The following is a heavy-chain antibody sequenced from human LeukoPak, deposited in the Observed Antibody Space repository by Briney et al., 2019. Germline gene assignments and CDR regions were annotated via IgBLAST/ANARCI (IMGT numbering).Heavy chain of an antibody. CDR2: ISAYNGNT. CDR3: ARDADCSSTSCYKYDAFDI. CDR1: GYTFTSYG. Sequence: ASVKVSCKASGYTFTSYGISWVRQAPGQGLEWMGWISAYNGNTNYAQKLQGRVTMTTDTSTSTAYMELRSLRSDDTAVYYCARDADCSSTSCYKYDAFDIWGQGTMVTVSS. J-gene: IGHJ3*02. V-gene: IGHV1-18*01. D-gene: IGHD2-2*02.